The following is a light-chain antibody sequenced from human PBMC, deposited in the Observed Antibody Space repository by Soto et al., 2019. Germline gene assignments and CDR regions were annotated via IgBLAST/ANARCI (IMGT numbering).Light chain of an antibody. V-gene: IGLV2-14*01. CDR3: TSYTSSSTLI. CDR1: SSDIGGYTF. Sequence: QSVLTQPASVSGSPGQSITISCTGTSSDIGGYTFVSWYQHHPGKAPKLMIYEVSNRPSGVSYRFSGSKSGNTASLTISGLQADDEGDYYCTSYTSSSTLIFGTGTKLTVL. CDR2: EVS. J-gene: IGLJ1*01.